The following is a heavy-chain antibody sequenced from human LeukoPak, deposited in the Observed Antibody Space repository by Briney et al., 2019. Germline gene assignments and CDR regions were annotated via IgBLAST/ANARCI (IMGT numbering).Heavy chain of an antibody. CDR1: GFTFSSYS. V-gene: IGHV3-21*01. Sequence: GGSLRLSCAASGFTFSSYSMNWVRQAPGKGLEWVSSISSSSSYIYYADSVKGRFTISRDNAKNSLYLQMNSLRAEDTAVYYCATELRVATASPFDYWGQGTLVTVSS. J-gene: IGHJ4*02. CDR3: ATELRVATASPFDY. CDR2: ISSSSSYI. D-gene: IGHD5-12*01.